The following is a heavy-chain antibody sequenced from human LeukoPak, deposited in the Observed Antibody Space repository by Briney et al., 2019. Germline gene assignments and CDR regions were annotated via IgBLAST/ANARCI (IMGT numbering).Heavy chain of an antibody. D-gene: IGHD6-13*01. CDR1: GYTFTTFD. J-gene: IGHJ1*01. CDR2: MNPNSDNT. Sequence: ASVKVSCKASGYTFTTFDINWVRQATGQGLEWMGWMNPNSDNTGYAQRFQGRVTMTRNTSISTAYMELSGLRSEDTAVYYCARAKGYSSRWYYFQHWGQGTLVTVSS. V-gene: IGHV1-8*01. CDR3: ARAKGYSSRWYYFQH.